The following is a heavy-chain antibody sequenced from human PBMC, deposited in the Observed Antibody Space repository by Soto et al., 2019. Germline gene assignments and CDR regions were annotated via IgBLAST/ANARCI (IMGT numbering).Heavy chain of an antibody. V-gene: IGHV4-34*01. Sequence: SETLSLTCAVYGGSFSGYYWSWIRQPPGKGLERIEEINHSGSTNYNPSLKSRVTISVDTSKNQFSLKLSSVTAADTAVYYCARGRSYYYDILTGYTLPQNWFDPWGQGTLVTVSS. CDR3: ARGRSYYYDILTGYTLPQNWFDP. D-gene: IGHD3-9*01. CDR1: GGSFSGYY. CDR2: INHSGST. J-gene: IGHJ5*02.